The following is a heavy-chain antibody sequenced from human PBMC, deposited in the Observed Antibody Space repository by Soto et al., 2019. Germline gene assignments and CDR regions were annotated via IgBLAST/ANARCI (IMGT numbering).Heavy chain of an antibody. Sequence: GGSLRLSCAASGFTFSSYGMHWVRQAPGKGLEWVAVISYDGSNKYYADSVKGRFTISRDNSKNTLYLQMNSLRAEDTAVYYCAKPLSRSANAFDIWGQGTMVTVSS. CDR1: GFTFSSYG. CDR2: ISYDGSNK. CDR3: AKPLSRSANAFDI. J-gene: IGHJ3*02. V-gene: IGHV3-30*18.